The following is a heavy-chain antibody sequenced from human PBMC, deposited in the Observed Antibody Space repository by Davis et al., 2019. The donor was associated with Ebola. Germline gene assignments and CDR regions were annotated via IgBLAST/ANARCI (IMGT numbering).Heavy chain of an antibody. CDR2: ITYDGSNK. D-gene: IGHD2-2*01. J-gene: IGHJ5*02. CDR3: AREVGYCSSTSCYDWFDP. CDR1: GFTFSSYA. Sequence: GGPLRLSCAASGFTFSSYAMHWVRQAPGKVLEWVAVITYDGSNKYYADSVKGRFTISRDNAKNTLYLQMNSLRAEDTAVYYCAREVGYCSSTSCYDWFDPWGQGTLVTVSS. V-gene: IGHV3-30-3*01.